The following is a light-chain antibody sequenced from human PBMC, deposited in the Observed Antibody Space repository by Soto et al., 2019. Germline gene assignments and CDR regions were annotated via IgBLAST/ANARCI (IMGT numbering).Light chain of an antibody. J-gene: IGKJ3*01. CDR3: QQYDALPFT. CDR2: DAS. CDR1: HHINNY. Sequence: DIQMTQSPSSLSASVGDRVTITCQAGHHINNYLNWFQQKPGKAPKLLIYDASKLQTGVPSRFSGGGYGTDFTFTISSLQPEDIATYYCQQYDALPFTFGPGTKVDIK. V-gene: IGKV1-33*01.